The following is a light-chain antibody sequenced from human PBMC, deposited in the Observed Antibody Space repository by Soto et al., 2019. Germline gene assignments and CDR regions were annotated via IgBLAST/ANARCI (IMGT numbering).Light chain of an antibody. V-gene: IGLV2-8*01. J-gene: IGLJ2*01. Sequence: QSALTQPPSAPGSPGQSVTISCTGTSSDVGGYNYVSWYQQHPVKAPNLMIYEVSKRPAGVHDRFSGSKSGNTASLTVSGLQAEDEADYDCRSYAGSNNFVFGGGTTLTVL. CDR3: RSYAGSNNFV. CDR1: SSDVGGYNY. CDR2: EVS.